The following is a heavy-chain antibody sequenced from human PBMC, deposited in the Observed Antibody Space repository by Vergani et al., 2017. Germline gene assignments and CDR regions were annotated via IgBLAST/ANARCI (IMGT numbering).Heavy chain of an antibody. CDR2: IYHSGST. V-gene: IGHV4-30-2*01. D-gene: IGHD2-2*01. CDR3: ARGYCSSTSCFNWFDP. CDR1: GGSISSGGYS. Sequence: QLQLQESGSGLVKPSQTLSLTCAVSGGSISSGGYSWSWIRQPPGKGLEWIGYIYHSGSTYDNPSLKSRVTISVDRSKNQFSLKLSSVTAADTAVYYCARGYCSSTSCFNWFDPWGQGTLVTVSS. J-gene: IGHJ5*02.